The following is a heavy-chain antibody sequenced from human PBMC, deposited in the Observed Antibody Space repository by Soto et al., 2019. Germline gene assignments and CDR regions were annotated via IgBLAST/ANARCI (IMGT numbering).Heavy chain of an antibody. CDR1: GGSISSGGYY. CDR3: ARDYGGWNWFDP. Sequence: QVQLQESGPGLVKPSQTLSLTCTVSGGSISSGGYYWSWIRQHPGKGLEWIGYIYYSGSTYYNPSHKSRVTISVDTSKNQFALKLSSVTAADTAVYYCARDYGGWNWFDPWGQGTLVTVSS. V-gene: IGHV4-31*03. J-gene: IGHJ5*02. D-gene: IGHD6-19*01. CDR2: IYYSGST.